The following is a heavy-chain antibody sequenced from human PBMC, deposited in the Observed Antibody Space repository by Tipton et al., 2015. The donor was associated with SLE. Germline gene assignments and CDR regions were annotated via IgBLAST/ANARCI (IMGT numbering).Heavy chain of an antibody. Sequence: SLRLSCAASGFTFDDYAMYWVRQAPGKGLEWVSGISWNSGSIGYADSVKGRFTISRDNAKNSLYLQMNSLRAEDTALYYCAKDLSSSGWYYFDYWGQGTLVTVSS. J-gene: IGHJ4*02. V-gene: IGHV3-9*01. D-gene: IGHD6-19*01. CDR3: AKDLSSSGWYYFDY. CDR2: ISWNSGSI. CDR1: GFTFDDYA.